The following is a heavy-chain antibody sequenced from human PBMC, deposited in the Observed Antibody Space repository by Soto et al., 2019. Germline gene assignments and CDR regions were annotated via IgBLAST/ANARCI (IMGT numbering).Heavy chain of an antibody. V-gene: IGHV4-59*12. D-gene: IGHD2-2*01. CDR3: SRAQSSTSPCTIGY. Sequence: PSETLSLTCTVSGGSISGYYWSWIRQPPGKGLEWIGYMYNTGSTVYNPSFKSRVTISVDRSKNQFSLKLSSVTAADTALCYFSRAQSSTSPCTIGYWGQETLVTVAS. CDR2: MYNTGST. J-gene: IGHJ4*02. CDR1: GGSISGYY.